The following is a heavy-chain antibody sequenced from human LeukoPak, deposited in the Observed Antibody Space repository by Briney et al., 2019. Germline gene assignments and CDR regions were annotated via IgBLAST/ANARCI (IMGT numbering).Heavy chain of an antibody. D-gene: IGHD6-13*01. V-gene: IGHV4-34*01. CDR1: GGSFSGYY. J-gene: IGHJ4*02. CDR3: ARGRTYSSSWYAHKKHTNYFDY. Sequence: PSETLSLTCAVYGGSFSGYYWSWIRQPPGKGLEWIGEMNHSGSTNHSPSLKSRVTISVDTSKNQFSLKLSSVTAANTAVYYCARGRTYSSSWYAHKKHTNYFDYWGQGTLVTVSS. CDR2: MNHSGST.